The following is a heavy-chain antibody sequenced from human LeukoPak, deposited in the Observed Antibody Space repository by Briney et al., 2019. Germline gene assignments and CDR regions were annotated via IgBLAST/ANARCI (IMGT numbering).Heavy chain of an antibody. Sequence: GASVKVSCKASGYTFTSYDINWVRQATGQGLEWMGWMNPNSGNTGYAQKFQGRVTITRNTSISTAYMELSSLRSEDTAVYYCAREGSGWYGHYFDYWGQGTLVTVSS. J-gene: IGHJ4*02. D-gene: IGHD6-19*01. CDR2: MNPNSGNT. CDR1: GYTFTSYD. V-gene: IGHV1-8*03. CDR3: AREGSGWYGHYFDY.